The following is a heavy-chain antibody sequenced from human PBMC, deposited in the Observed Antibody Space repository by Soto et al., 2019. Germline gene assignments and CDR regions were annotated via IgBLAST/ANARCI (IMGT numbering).Heavy chain of an antibody. Sequence: SETLSLTCTVSGGSISSYYWSWIRQPPGKGLEWIGYIYYSGSTNYNPSLKSRVTISVDTSKNQFSLKLSSVTAADTAVYYCARDPIRGRPYGDDVEYNWFDPWGQGTLVTVSS. D-gene: IGHD4-17*01. J-gene: IGHJ5*02. V-gene: IGHV4-59*01. CDR2: IYYSGST. CDR1: GGSISSYY. CDR3: ARDPIRGRPYGDDVEYNWFDP.